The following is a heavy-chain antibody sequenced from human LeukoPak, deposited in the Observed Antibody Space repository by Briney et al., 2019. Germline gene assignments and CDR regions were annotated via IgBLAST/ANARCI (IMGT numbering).Heavy chain of an antibody. J-gene: IGHJ4*02. D-gene: IGHD3-10*01. Sequence: SETLSLTCTVSGGSISIYYWSWIRQPPGKGLEWIGYIYNSGNTNYNPSFKSRVTISEDTPKNQFSLELSSVTAADTAVYYCVRDRELNYWGQGTLVTVSS. V-gene: IGHV4-59*01. CDR2: IYNSGNT. CDR1: GGSISIYY. CDR3: VRDRELNY.